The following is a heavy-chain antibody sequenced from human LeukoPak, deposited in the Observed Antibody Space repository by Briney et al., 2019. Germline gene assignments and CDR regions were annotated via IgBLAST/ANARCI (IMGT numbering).Heavy chain of an antibody. V-gene: IGHV4-61*02. CDR1: GGSISSGSYY. CDR3: ARLDEMGAHSSDSRGHFDY. J-gene: IGHJ4*02. CDR2: IYTSGST. Sequence: NSSETLSLTCTVSGGSISSGSYYWSWIRQPAGKGLEWIGRIYTSGSTNYNPSLKSRFTISVDTSKNQFSLQLSSVTAADTSVYYCARLDEMGAHSSDSRGHFDYWGQGIQVTVSS. D-gene: IGHD3-22*01.